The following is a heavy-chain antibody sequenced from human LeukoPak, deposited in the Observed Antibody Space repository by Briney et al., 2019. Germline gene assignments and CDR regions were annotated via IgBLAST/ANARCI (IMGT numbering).Heavy chain of an antibody. Sequence: GGSLRLSCAASGFTFNNYAMSWVRQAPGKRLEWVSGISGTSGTINYADPVKGRFTISRDNSKNTVYLQMNSLRAEDTAVYYCAKRLGDQRAFDYWGQGTLVTVSS. J-gene: IGHJ4*02. CDR3: AKRLGDQRAFDY. CDR1: GFTFNNYA. CDR2: ISGTSGTI. V-gene: IGHV3-23*01. D-gene: IGHD2-21*02.